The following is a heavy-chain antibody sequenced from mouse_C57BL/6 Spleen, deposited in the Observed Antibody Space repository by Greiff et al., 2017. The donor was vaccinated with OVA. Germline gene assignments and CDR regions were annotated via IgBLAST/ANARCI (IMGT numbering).Heavy chain of an antibody. J-gene: IGHJ3*01. CDR3: ARQRGSSGLFAY. CDR1: GYTFTSYW. CDR2: IYPGSGST. Sequence: QVQLQQPGAELVKPGASVKMSCKASGYTFTSYWITWVKQRPGQGLEWIGDIYPGSGSTNYNEKFKSKATLTVDTSSSTAYMQLSSLTSEDSAVYYCARQRGSSGLFAYWGQGTLVTVSA. D-gene: IGHD3-2*02. V-gene: IGHV1-55*01.